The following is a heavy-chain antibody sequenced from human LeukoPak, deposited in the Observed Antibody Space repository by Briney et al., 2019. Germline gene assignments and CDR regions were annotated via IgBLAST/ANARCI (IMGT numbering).Heavy chain of an antibody. V-gene: IGHV1-2*02. CDR2: INPNSGGT. CDR3: AREYYYDSSGYSVDYYYYGMDA. CDR1: GYTFTDYF. D-gene: IGHD3-22*01. Sequence: ASVMVSCKTSGYTFTDYFVHWVRQAPGQGLEWMGWINPNSGGTEYAQKFLGRVTMTRDTSISTAYMELSRLRSDDTAVYFCAREYYYDSSGYSVDYYYYGMDAWGQGTTVTVSS. J-gene: IGHJ6*02.